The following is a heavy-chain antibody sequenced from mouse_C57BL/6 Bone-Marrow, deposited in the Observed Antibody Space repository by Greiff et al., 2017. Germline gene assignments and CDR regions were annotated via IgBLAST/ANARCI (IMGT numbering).Heavy chain of an antibody. V-gene: IGHV1-55*01. CDR2: IYPGSGST. Sequence: QVQLQQPGAELVKPGASVKMSCKASGYTFTSYWITWVKQRPGQGLEWIGDIYPGSGSTNYNEKFKSKATLTADTSSSTASMQLSSLTSEDSAVYYCARYSSGYPYAMDYWGQGTSVTVSS. D-gene: IGHD3-2*02. J-gene: IGHJ4*01. CDR3: ARYSSGYPYAMDY. CDR1: GYTFTSYW.